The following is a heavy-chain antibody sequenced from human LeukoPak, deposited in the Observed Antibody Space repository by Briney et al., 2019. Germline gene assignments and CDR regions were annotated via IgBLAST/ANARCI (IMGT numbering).Heavy chain of an antibody. J-gene: IGHJ6*03. CDR3: ARGPQYCTSTSCYTSYMDV. D-gene: IGHD2-2*02. CDR2: ISGSSSYI. CDR1: GFTFSNAW. Sequence: GGSLRLSCAASGFTFSNAWMSWVRQAPGKGLEWVSSISGSSSYIYYADSVKGRFTISRDNAKSSLYLLMNSLRADDTAVYYCARGPQYCTSTSCYTSYMDVWGKGTTVTVSS. V-gene: IGHV3-21*01.